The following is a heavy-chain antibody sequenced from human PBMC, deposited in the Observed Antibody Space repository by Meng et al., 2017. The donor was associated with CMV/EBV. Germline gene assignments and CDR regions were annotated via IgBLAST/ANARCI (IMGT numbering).Heavy chain of an antibody. V-gene: IGHV4-30-4*08. CDR3: ARKSLNWFDP. J-gene: IGHJ5*02. Sequence: LTCTVSGGSIINGDSYWSWIRQSPGKGPEWIGYVFYSGFSYPNPSLESRVAISVDTSKNQFSLNLSSATAADTAMYYCARKSLNWFDPWGQGILVTVSS. CDR2: VFYSGFS. CDR1: GGSIINGDSY. D-gene: IGHD3-16*02.